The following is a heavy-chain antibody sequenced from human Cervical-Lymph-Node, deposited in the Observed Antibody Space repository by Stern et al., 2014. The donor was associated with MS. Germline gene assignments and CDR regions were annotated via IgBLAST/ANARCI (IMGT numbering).Heavy chain of an antibody. CDR1: GFTFSSYG. CDR3: ARVRSSGWYSNYGMDV. J-gene: IGHJ6*02. V-gene: IGHV3-33*01. D-gene: IGHD6-19*01. CDR2: IWYDGSNK. Sequence: VQLVASGGGVVQPGRSLRLSCAASGFTFSSYGMHWVRQAPGKGLEWVAVIWYDGSNKYYADSVKGRFTISRDNSKNTLYLQMNSLRAEDTAVYYCARVRSSGWYSNYGMDVWGQGTTVTVSS.